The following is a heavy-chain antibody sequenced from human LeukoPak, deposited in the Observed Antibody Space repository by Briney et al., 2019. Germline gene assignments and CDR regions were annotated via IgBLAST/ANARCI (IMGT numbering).Heavy chain of an antibody. CDR2: IYYSGST. D-gene: IGHD2-21*01. CDR3: ARGDFVVVADAFDI. Sequence: SETLSLTCTVSGGSITNYYWSWIRQPPGKGLEWIGYIYYSGSTNYNPSLKSRVTISVDTSKNQFSLKLSSVTAADTAVYYCARGDFVVVADAFDIWGQGTMVTVSS. V-gene: IGHV4-59*01. J-gene: IGHJ3*02. CDR1: GGSITNYY.